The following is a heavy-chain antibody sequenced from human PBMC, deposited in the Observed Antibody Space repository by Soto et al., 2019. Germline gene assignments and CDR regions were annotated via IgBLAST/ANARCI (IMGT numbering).Heavy chain of an antibody. D-gene: IGHD3-10*01. CDR2: ISRSATST. J-gene: IGHJ5*02. CDR1: GFTFGSSA. CDR3: ARDAWGGP. Sequence: PGGSLRLSCAASGFTFGSSAMSWVRQAPGKGLEWVSTISRSATSTYYADSVEGRFTISRDKSKNTLYLQMSSLRVDDTAVYYCARDAWGGPSGQGILVTVSS. V-gene: IGHV3-23*01.